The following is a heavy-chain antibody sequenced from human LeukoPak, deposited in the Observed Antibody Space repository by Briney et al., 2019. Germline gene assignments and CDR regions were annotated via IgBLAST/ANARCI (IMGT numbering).Heavy chain of an antibody. V-gene: IGHV3-53*01. J-gene: IGHJ2*01. D-gene: IGHD3-10*01. CDR3: ARLGDHYRWNLDL. Sequence: HPGGSLRLSCAASGFTIATKYMNWVRQAPGKGLEWVSIIYSGATTYYADSVRGRFTISRDTSKNRVSLQMNSLRAEDTAVYFCARLGDHYRWNLDLWGRGTLVSVSA. CDR2: IYSGATT. CDR1: GFTIATKY.